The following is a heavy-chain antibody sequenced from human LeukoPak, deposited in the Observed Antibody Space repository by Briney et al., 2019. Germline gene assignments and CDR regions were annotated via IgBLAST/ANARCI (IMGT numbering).Heavy chain of an antibody. CDR3: ARPMRAVGATTAFDI. J-gene: IGHJ3*02. V-gene: IGHV4-39*01. CDR2: IYYSGST. CDR1: GGSISSSSYY. D-gene: IGHD1-26*01. Sequence: SETLSLTCTVSGGSISSSSYYWGWIRQPPGKGLEWIGSIYYSGSTYYNPSLKSRVTISVDTSKNQFSLKLSSVTAADTAVYYCARPMRAVGATTAFDIWGQGTMVTVSS.